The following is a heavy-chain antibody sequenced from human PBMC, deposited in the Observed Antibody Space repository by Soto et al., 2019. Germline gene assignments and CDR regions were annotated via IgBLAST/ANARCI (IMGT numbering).Heavy chain of an antibody. Sequence: QLHLQGSGPGLVKPSETLSLTCSVSGDSISSVAHYWAWIRQPPGKGLEWIGSLYYTGSTYYNPSLNGRVAASIYPSKSQFSLNLGSTTAADTAVYYCVRHSTNTRWSYGWFDHCGHGTLVTVSS. CDR2: LYYTGST. CDR1: GDSISSVAHY. J-gene: IGHJ5*02. CDR3: VRHSTNTRWSYGWFDH. V-gene: IGHV4-39*01. D-gene: IGHD3-10*01.